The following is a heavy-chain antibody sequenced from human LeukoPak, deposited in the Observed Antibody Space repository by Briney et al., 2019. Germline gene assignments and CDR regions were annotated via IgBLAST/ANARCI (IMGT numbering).Heavy chain of an antibody. J-gene: IGHJ4*02. Sequence: SETLSLTCTVSGGSISSYYWSWIRQPPGEGLEWIGYISYSGSTNYNPSLKSRVTISVGSSMNQFSLKLTSVTAADTAVYYCARHDCSGGSCYLPPHYWGQGTLDTVSS. V-gene: IGHV4-59*08. CDR1: GGSISSYY. D-gene: IGHD2-15*01. CDR2: ISYSGST. CDR3: ARHDCSGGSCYLPPHY.